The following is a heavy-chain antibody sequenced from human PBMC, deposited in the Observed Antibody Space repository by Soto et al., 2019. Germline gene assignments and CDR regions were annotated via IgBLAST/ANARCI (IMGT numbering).Heavy chain of an antibody. CDR1: GYTFTGYY. V-gene: IGHV1-2*02. CDR3: ARDRRDGRFDP. D-gene: IGHD2-15*01. CDR2: INPNSGGT. Sequence: ASVKVYFKASGYTFTGYYMHWVRQAPGQGREWMGWINPNSGGTNYAQKVQGRVTMTRDTSISTIYMELSRLRSDDKAVYYCARDRRDGRFDPWGQGTLVTVS. J-gene: IGHJ5*02.